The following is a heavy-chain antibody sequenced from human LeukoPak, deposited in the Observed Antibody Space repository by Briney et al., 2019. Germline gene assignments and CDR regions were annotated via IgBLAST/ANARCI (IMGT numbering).Heavy chain of an antibody. Sequence: ASVKVSCKASGYTFTSYDINWVRQATGQGLEWMGWISAYNGNTNYAQKLQGRVTMTTDTSTSTAYMELRSLRSDDTAVYYCARDLSSWRYYYYMDVWGKGTTVTVSS. V-gene: IGHV1-18*01. CDR1: GYTFTSYD. J-gene: IGHJ6*03. D-gene: IGHD6-13*01. CDR3: ARDLSSWRYYYYMDV. CDR2: ISAYNGNT.